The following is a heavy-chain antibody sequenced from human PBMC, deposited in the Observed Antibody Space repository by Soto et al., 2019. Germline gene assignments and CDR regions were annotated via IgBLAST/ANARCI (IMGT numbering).Heavy chain of an antibody. V-gene: IGHV1-18*01. CDR3: ARDPHEFWTSYWFDP. Sequence: ASVKVSCKTSGYTFNTYGINWVRQAPGQGLELMGWISAYDGKTTYAEKFPGRVTLTTDTSTSTAYMELRSLRSDDTAIYYCARDPHEFWTSYWFDPWGQGTPVTVS. CDR2: ISAYDGKT. CDR1: GYTFNTYG. D-gene: IGHD3-3*01. J-gene: IGHJ5*02.